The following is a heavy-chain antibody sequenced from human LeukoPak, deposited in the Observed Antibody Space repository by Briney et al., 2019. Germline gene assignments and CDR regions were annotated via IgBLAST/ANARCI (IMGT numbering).Heavy chain of an antibody. CDR2: IYTSGSS. CDR1: GYSISSGYY. Sequence: SATLSLTCTVSGYSISSGYYWGWIRQPAGKGLEWIGRIYTSGSSSYNPSLKSRVTISVDTSKNQFSLHLTSVTAADTAVYYCVRVYIYGRSYFDYWGQGTLVTVSS. J-gene: IGHJ4*02. V-gene: IGHV4-38-2*02. D-gene: IGHD5-18*01. CDR3: VRVYIYGRSYFDY.